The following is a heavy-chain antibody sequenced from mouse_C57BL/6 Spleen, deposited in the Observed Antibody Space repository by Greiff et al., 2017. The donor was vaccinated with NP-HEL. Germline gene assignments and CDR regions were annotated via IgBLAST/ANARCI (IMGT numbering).Heavy chain of an antibody. CDR1: GYTFTDYN. CDR2: INPNNGGT. J-gene: IGHJ1*03. D-gene: IGHD1-1*01. V-gene: IGHV1-18*01. CDR3: SLITTVVGDWYFDV. Sequence: VVEPGASVKIPCTASGYTFTDYNMDWVKQSHGKSLEWIGDINPNNGGTIYNQKFKGKATLTVDKSSSTAYMELRSLTSEDTAVYYCSLITTVVGDWYFDVWGTGTTVTVSS.